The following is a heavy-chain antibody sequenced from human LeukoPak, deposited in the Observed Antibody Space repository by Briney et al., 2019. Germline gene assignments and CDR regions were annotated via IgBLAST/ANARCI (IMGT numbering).Heavy chain of an antibody. J-gene: IGHJ3*02. CDR3: AREDAFDI. V-gene: IGHV3-21*01. CDR1: GFTFSTYS. Sequence: KPGGSLRLSCAASGFTFSTYSMNWVGQAPGKGLEWVSSISSTSSYIYYADSVKGRFTISRDNAKNSLYLQMNSRRAEDTAVYYCAREDAFDIWGQGTMVTVSS. CDR2: ISSTSSYI.